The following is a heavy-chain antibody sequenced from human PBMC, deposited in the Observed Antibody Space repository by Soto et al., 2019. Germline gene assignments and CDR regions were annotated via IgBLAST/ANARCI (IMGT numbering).Heavy chain of an antibody. J-gene: IGHJ6*02. CDR1: GGSFSGYY. D-gene: IGHD5-12*01. V-gene: IGHV4-34*01. CDR3: ARGGTIVATIFRGRRYYGMDV. CDR2: INHSGST. Sequence: SETLSLTCAVYGGSFSGYYWSWIRQPPGKGLEWIGEINHSGSTNYNPSLKSRVTISVDTSKNQFSLKLSSVTAADTAVYYCARGGTIVATIFRGRRYYGMDVWGQGTTVTVCS.